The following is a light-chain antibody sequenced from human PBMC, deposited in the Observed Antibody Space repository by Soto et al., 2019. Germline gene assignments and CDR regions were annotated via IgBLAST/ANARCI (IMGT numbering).Light chain of an antibody. CDR1: SSDIGAYNY. J-gene: IGLJ1*01. CDR3: SSHGGANNFYV. CDR2: EVT. Sequence: QSVLTQPPSASGSPGQSVTISCTGTSSDIGAYNYVSWYQQHPGKVPKLIIHEVTRRPSGVPDRLSASKSGNTASLTVSGLQAEDEADYYCSSHGGANNFYVFGTGTKVTVL. V-gene: IGLV2-8*01.